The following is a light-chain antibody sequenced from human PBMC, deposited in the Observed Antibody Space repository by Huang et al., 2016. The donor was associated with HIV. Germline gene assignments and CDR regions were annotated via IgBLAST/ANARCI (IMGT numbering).Light chain of an antibody. CDR2: SAS. CDR3: QQYYTYPHS. CDR1: PGISSY. J-gene: IGKJ2*03. V-gene: IGKV1-8*01. Sequence: AIRLTQSPSSLAASTGDRVTITCRASPGISSYLAWYQQKPGKAPKLLISSASTLQSGVPSSFSGSGFGTDFTLTISSLQSEDLGTYHCQQYYTYPHSFGQGTKLEIK.